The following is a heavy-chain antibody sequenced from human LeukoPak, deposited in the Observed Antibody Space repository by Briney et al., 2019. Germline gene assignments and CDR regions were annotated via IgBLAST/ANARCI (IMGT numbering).Heavy chain of an antibody. Sequence: GGSLRLSCAASGFTFSSYAMHWVRQAPGKGLEWVAVISYDGSNKYYADSVKGRFTISRDNSKNTLYLQMNSLRTEDTAVYYCARGGTHYYYMDVWGKGTTVTVSS. CDR1: GFTFSSYA. J-gene: IGHJ6*03. CDR3: ARGGTHYYYMDV. V-gene: IGHV3-30*04. CDR2: ISYDGSNK.